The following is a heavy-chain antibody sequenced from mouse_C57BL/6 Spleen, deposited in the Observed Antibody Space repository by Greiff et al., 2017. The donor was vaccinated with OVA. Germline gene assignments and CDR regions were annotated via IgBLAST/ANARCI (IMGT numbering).Heavy chain of an antibody. CDR1: GYAFSSYW. CDR2: IYPGDGDT. Sequence: VQLQQSGAELVKPGASVKISCKASGYAFSSYWMNWVKQRPGKGLEWIGQIYPGDGDTNYNGKFKGKATLTADKSSSTAYMQLSSLTSEDSAVYVCARTGTEYWYFDVWGTGTTVTVSS. D-gene: IGHD4-1*01. V-gene: IGHV1-80*01. CDR3: ARTGTEYWYFDV. J-gene: IGHJ1*03.